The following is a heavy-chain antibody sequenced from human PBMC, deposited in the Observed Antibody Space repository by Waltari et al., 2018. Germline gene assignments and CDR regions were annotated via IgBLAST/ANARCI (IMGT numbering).Heavy chain of an antibody. J-gene: IGHJ4*02. Sequence: QVQLEQSGAEVKKPGASMKVSCKVSGYALSELSMHWVRQAPGEGLEWMGGFNAEDGEIIYAQKCRGRVTMTEDTSTETVYMDLSSRRSEDTAVYYCATSNSGGRRGFDYWGQGTLVTVSS. CDR1: GYALSELS. CDR3: ATSNSGGRRGFDY. CDR2: FNAEDGEI. V-gene: IGHV1-24*01. D-gene: IGHD2-15*01.